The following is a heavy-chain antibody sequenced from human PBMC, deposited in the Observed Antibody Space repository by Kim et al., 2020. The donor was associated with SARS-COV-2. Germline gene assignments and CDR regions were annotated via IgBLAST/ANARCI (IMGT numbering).Heavy chain of an antibody. CDR3: ARDFMQWLDGYFDY. D-gene: IGHD6-19*01. Sequence: NPSLKSRVTISVDTSKNQFSLKLSSVTAADTAVYYCARDFMQWLDGYFDYWGQGTLVTVSS. V-gene: IGHV4-39*02. J-gene: IGHJ4*02.